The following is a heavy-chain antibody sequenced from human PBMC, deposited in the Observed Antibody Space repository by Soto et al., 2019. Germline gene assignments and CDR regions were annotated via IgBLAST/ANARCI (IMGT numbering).Heavy chain of an antibody. CDR3: AKSTGTSPLGAFDI. V-gene: IGHV3-30*18. D-gene: IGHD1-1*01. Sequence: QVQLVESGGGVVQPGRSLRLSCAASGFTFSSYGMHWVRQAPGKGLEWVAVISYDGSNKYYADSVKGRFTISRDNSKNTPYSQMNSLRAEDTAVYYCAKSTGTSPLGAFDIWGQGTMVTVSS. CDR2: ISYDGSNK. CDR1: GFTFSSYG. J-gene: IGHJ3*02.